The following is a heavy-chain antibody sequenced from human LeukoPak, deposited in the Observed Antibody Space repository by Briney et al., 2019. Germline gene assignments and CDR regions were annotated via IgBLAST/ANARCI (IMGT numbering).Heavy chain of an antibody. CDR2: ISPSGST. Sequence: SETLSLTCAVHGGSFSGYYWSWIRQPPGKGLEWIGTISPSGSTDYSPSLKSRVTISVDVSKNQFSLKVTSVTAADTAFYYCSREEFTTSDWGQGTLVTVSP. CDR1: GGSFSGYY. D-gene: IGHD2-2*01. J-gene: IGHJ4*02. V-gene: IGHV4-34*01. CDR3: SREEFTTSD.